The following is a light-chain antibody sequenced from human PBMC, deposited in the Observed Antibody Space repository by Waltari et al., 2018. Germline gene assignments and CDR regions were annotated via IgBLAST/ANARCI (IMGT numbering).Light chain of an antibody. V-gene: IGLV2-23*01. CDR2: ADS. CDR1: SSDVGSYKL. CDR3: CSYAGSSTVK. J-gene: IGLJ2*01. Sequence: QSALTQPASVSGSPGQSITISCTGTSSDVGSYKLVPWYQQHPGKAPRLLIYADSNRPSGASSRFSGSKSGNTASLTISGLQAEDEAAYYCCSYAGSSTVKFGEGTYLTVL.